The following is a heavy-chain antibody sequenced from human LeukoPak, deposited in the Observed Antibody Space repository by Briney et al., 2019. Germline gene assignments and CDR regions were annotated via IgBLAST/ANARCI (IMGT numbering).Heavy chain of an antibody. V-gene: IGHV1-69*01. J-gene: IGHJ4*02. CDR3: ARSQYITMIVARLYQFDD. CDR1: GGTFSSYA. D-gene: IGHD3-22*01. CDR2: IIPIFGTA. Sequence: PGSSVKVSCKASGGTFSSYAISWVRQAPGQGLEWMGGIIPIFGTANYAQKFQGRVTITADESTSTAYMELSSLRSEDTAVYYCARSQYITMIVARLYQFDDWGQGTLVTVSP.